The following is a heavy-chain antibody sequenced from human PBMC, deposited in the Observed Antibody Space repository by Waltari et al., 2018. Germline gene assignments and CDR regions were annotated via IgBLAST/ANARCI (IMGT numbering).Heavy chain of an antibody. V-gene: IGHV3-21*04. CDR1: GFTFSSYS. CDR3: ARFLYRTLSFDY. Sequence: EVQLVESGGGLVKPGGSLRLSCAASGFTFSSYSMNWVRQAPGKGLEWVSSISSSSSYIYYADSVKGRFTISRDNAKNSLYLQMNSLRSDDTAVYYCARFLYRTLSFDYWGQGTLVTVSS. D-gene: IGHD3-16*02. CDR2: ISSSSSYI. J-gene: IGHJ4*02.